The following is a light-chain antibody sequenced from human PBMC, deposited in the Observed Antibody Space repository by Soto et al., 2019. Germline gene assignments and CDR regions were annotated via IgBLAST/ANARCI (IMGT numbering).Light chain of an antibody. CDR1: HTINSH. CDR2: AAS. J-gene: IGKJ5*01. V-gene: IGKV1-39*01. Sequence: DIQLTQSPPSLSASVGDRVIITFLASHTINSHLSWYQQKPGKAPNLLVYAASSLQSGVPSRFTGSGTGTDFTLTISSLQPEDFATYFCQQSYTTPITFGQGTRLEIK. CDR3: QQSYTTPIT.